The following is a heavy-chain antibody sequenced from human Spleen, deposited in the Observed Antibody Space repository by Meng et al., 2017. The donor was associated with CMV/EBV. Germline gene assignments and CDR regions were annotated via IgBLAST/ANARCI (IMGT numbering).Heavy chain of an antibody. Sequence: TFSNYAMSWVRQAPGKGLEWLSGMSGSGGSTYYADSVKGRFTISRDNSKNTLYLQINSLTVEDTAVYFCAKFFTSGWYLRNDWYFDLWGRGTLVTVSS. CDR2: MSGSGGST. D-gene: IGHD6-19*01. CDR1: TFSNYA. J-gene: IGHJ2*01. CDR3: AKFFTSGWYLRNDWYFDL. V-gene: IGHV3-23*01.